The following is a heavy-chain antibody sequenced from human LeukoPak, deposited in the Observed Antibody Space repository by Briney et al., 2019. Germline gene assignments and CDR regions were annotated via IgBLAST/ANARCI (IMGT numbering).Heavy chain of an antibody. CDR1: GFTFDDYA. V-gene: IGHV3-9*01. CDR2: ISWNSGSI. CDR3: AKDIRTVKQPDDAFDI. J-gene: IGHJ3*02. Sequence: GGFLRPSCAASGFTFDDYAMHWVRQAPGKGLGWVSGISWNSGSIGYADSVKGRFTISRDNAKNSLYLQMNSLRAEDTALYYCAKDIRTVKQPDDAFDIWGQGTMVTVSS. D-gene: IGHD4-17*01.